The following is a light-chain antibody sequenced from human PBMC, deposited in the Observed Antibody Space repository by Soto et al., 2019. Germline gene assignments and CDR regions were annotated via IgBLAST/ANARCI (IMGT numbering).Light chain of an antibody. J-gene: IGKJ4*01. CDR3: QQYGSSPLT. CDR2: DAS. Sequence: EIVLTQSPGTLSLSPGERATLSCRASQNVRSNYLAWYQQKPGQAPRFLIYDASSRATGIPDRFSGSGSGTDFTLTISRLEPEDFAVYYCQQYGSSPLTFGGGTKVEIK. V-gene: IGKV3-20*01. CDR1: QNVRSNY.